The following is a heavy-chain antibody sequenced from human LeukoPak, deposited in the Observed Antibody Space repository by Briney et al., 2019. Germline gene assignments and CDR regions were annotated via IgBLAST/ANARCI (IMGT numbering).Heavy chain of an antibody. CDR2: MSSSGSTI. CDR1: GFSLSDYY. V-gene: IGHV3-11*01. J-gene: IGHJ6*02. Sequence: RGSLRLSCAASGFSLSDYYMSWIRPAHGAGLGWDSYMSSSGSTIYYAGSEKGRSTISRDNAKNSLYLQMNSLRAEDTTVYYCASADPDYYYGMDVGGQGTTVTVS. CDR3: ASADPDYYYGMDV.